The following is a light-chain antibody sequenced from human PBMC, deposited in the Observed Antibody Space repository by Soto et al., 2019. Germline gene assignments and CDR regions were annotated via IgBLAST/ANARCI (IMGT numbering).Light chain of an antibody. CDR1: QSVSSN. V-gene: IGKV3-15*01. Sequence: EIVMTQSPATLSVSPGERATLSSRPSQSVSSNLAWYQQKPGQAPRLLIYGASTRATGIPARFSGSGSGTEFTLTITSLQSEDFAVYYCQHYNNWPPYTFGQGTKVDIK. J-gene: IGKJ2*01. CDR3: QHYNNWPPYT. CDR2: GAS.